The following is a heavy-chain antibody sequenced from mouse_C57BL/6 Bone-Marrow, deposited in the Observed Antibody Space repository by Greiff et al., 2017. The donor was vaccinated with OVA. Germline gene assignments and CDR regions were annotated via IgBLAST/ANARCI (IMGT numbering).Heavy chain of an antibody. J-gene: IGHJ3*01. CDR3: ARYVTAQATY. D-gene: IGHD3-2*02. CDR1: GFTFSSYA. V-gene: IGHV5-4*03. CDR2: ISDGGSYT. Sequence: EVKLVASGGGLVKPGGSLKLSCAASGFTFSSYAMSWVHQTPEKRLEWVATISDGGSYTYYPDNVKGRFTISRDNAKNNLYLQMSHLKSEDTAMYYCARYVTAQATYWGQGTLVTVSA.